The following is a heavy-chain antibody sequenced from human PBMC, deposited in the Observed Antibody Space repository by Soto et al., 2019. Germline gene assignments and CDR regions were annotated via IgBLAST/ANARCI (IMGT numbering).Heavy chain of an antibody. V-gene: IGHV1-18*01. CDR1: GYTFTSYG. CDR2: ISAYIGKT. Sequence: GASVKVSCKASGYTFTSYGISWVRQAPGQGLEWMGWISAYIGKTNYAQKLQARVTMTTDTSTSTAYMEMRRLRSDDTAVSYCARGSGWYDSGYWGQGTLVTVPS. J-gene: IGHJ4*02. CDR3: ARGSGWYDSGY. D-gene: IGHD6-19*01.